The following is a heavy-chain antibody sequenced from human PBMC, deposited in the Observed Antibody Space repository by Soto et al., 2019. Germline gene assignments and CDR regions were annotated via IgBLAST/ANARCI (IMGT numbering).Heavy chain of an antibody. D-gene: IGHD2-15*01. V-gene: IGHV3-33*01. CDR3: ARDSQDWSSVVVYYYHGMDV. Sequence: GGSLRLSCAASGFTFSSYGMHWVRQAPGKGLEWVAVIWYDGSNKYYADSVKGRFTISRDNSKNTLYLQMNSLRAEDTAVYYCARDSQDWSSVVVYYYHGMDVLGQGTTVTVSS. J-gene: IGHJ6*02. CDR1: GFTFSSYG. CDR2: IWYDGSNK.